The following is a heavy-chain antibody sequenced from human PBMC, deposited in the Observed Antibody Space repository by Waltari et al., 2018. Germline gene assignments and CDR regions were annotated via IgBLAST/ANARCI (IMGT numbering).Heavy chain of an antibody. CDR1: GDSMGSTDC. CDR3: ARDGGRGLYLDS. V-gene: IGHV4-4*02. CDR2: ARGDGKT. D-gene: IGHD1-26*01. Sequence: QLQLQESGPGLVKPSGTLSLTCAVSGDSMGSTDCWSWVRQPPGKGLEWVGQARGDGKTNENPSCGSRSTISLDTDNRQCSLKGTSATAADTAIYEWARDGGRGLYLDSWGPGTQFTVSP. J-gene: IGHJ4*02.